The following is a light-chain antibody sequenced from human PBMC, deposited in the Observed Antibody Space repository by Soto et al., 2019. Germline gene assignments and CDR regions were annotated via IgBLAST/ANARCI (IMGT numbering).Light chain of an antibody. V-gene: IGLV2-8*01. Sequence: QSVLTQPPSASGSPGQSVIISCTGTSSDIGGYKYVSWYQQRPGRAPKLIISEVSKRPSGVPDRFSGSKSGNTASLTVSGLRAEDEADYYCSSSAGSNIPYVFGTGTKLTVL. CDR3: SSSAGSNIPYV. CDR1: SSDIGGYKY. CDR2: EVS. J-gene: IGLJ1*01.